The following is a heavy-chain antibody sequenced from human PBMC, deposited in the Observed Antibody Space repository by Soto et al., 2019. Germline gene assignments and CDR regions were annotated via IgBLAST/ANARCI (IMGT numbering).Heavy chain of an antibody. CDR1: GGSISSYY. Sequence: SETLSLTCTVSGGSISSYYWSWIRQPPGKGLEWIGYIYYSGSTNYNPSLKSRVTISVDTSKNQFSLKLSSVTAADTAVYYCARESGYDLSDAFDIWGQGTMVTVSS. CDR3: ARESGYDLSDAFDI. CDR2: IYYSGST. J-gene: IGHJ3*02. D-gene: IGHD5-12*01. V-gene: IGHV4-59*01.